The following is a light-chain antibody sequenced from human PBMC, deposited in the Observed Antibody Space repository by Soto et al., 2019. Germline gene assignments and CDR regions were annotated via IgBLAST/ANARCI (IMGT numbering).Light chain of an antibody. CDR3: QSYDNSLNHVV. CDR2: GDN. Sequence: QAVLTQPPSVSGAPGQRVTIPCTGSSSNIGSFYDVHWYQQLPGTVPKLLIYGDNNRPSGVPDRFSGSKSGTAASLAITGLQAEDEAAYYCQSYDNSLNHVVFGGGTKVTVL. V-gene: IGLV1-40*01. CDR1: SSNIGSFYD. J-gene: IGLJ2*01.